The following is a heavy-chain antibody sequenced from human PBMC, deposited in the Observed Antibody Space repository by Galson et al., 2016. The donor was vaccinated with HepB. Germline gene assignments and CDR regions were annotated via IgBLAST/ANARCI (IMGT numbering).Heavy chain of an antibody. J-gene: IGHJ4*02. CDR1: GFRFSSYA. V-gene: IGHV3-30*18. CDR2: ISYDGSNK. D-gene: IGHD4-11*01. Sequence: SLRLSCAASGFRFSSYAMHWVRQAPGKGLGWVAVISYDGSNKYYSDSVKGRFTTSRGNSKNTLYLQMNSLRAEDTAVYYCAKERSNYDHYFDYWGQGTLVTVSS. CDR3: AKERSNYDHYFDY.